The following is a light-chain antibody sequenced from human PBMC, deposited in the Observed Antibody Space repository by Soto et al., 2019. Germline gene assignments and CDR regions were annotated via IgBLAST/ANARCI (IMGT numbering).Light chain of an antibody. CDR3: QQYNSYRA. CDR1: ESIDSW. V-gene: IGKV1-5*03. Sequence: DIKMTLSPSTLSASVGDRVTITCRASESIDSWLAWHQQKPGRAPKLLISKASSLESGVPSRFSGSGFGTEFTLTISSLQPDDFATYYCQQYNSYRAFGQGTKVDI. J-gene: IGKJ1*01. CDR2: KAS.